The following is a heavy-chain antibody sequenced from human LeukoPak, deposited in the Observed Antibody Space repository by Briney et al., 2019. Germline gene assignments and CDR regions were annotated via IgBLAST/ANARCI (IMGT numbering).Heavy chain of an antibody. CDR2: IKQDGSEK. D-gene: IGHD3-3*01. CDR3: ARVDYDFWSGYSMPYYFDY. CDR1: GGSFSGYY. V-gene: IGHV3-7*01. J-gene: IGHJ4*02. Sequence: ETLSLTCAVYGGSFSGYYWSWIRQPPGKGLEWVANIKQDGSEKYYVDSVKGRFTISRDNAKNSLYLQMNSLRAEDTAVYYCARVDYDFWSGYSMPYYFDYWGQGTLVTVSS.